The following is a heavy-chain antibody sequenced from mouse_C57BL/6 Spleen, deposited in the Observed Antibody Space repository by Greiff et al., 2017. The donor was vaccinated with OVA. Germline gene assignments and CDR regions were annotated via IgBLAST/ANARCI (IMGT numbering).Heavy chain of an antibody. V-gene: IGHV1-53*01. CDR1: GYTFTSYW. CDR3: ARSDYGSSNFDY. Sequence: QVQLQQSGTELVKPGASVKLSCKASGYTFTSYWMHWVKQRPGQGLEWIGNINPSNGGTNYNEKFKSKATLTVDKSSSTAYMQLSSLTSEDSAVYYCARSDYGSSNFDYWGQGTTLTVSS. D-gene: IGHD1-1*01. CDR2: INPSNGGT. J-gene: IGHJ2*01.